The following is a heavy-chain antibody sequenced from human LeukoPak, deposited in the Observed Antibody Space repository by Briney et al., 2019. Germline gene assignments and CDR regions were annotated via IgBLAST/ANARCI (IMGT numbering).Heavy chain of an antibody. CDR2: INVGNGNT. Sequence: WASVKVSCKASGYTFTSYAMHWVRQAPGQRLEWMGWINVGNGNTKYSQKFQGRVTITRDTSASTAYMELSSLRSEDTAVYYCARAMVVYYYGMDVWGQGTTVTVSS. V-gene: IGHV1-3*01. D-gene: IGHD3-22*01. J-gene: IGHJ6*02. CDR3: ARAMVVYYYGMDV. CDR1: GYTFTSYA.